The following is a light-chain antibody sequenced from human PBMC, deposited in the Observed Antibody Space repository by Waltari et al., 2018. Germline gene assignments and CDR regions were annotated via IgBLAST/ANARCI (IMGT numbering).Light chain of an antibody. J-gene: IGLJ2*01. CDR2: EVY. Sequence: QSALTQPASVSGSAGQSITISCTGTSSDAGASTLIPWYQQYPGKAPTLMIYEVYKLPSGVSDRFSGSKSDNTASLTISGLQAEDEADYYCCSYAGRSTLVFGGGTKLTVL. V-gene: IGLV2-23*02. CDR3: CSYAGRSTLV. CDR1: SSDAGASTL.